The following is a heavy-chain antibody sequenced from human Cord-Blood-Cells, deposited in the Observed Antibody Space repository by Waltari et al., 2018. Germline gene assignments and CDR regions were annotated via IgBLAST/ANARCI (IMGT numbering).Heavy chain of an antibody. J-gene: IGHJ3*02. CDR2: IIPILGIA. Sequence: QVQLVQSGAEVKKPGSSVKVSCKASGGTFSSYAISWVGQAPGQGLEWMGRIIPILGIANYAQKFQGRVTITADKSTSTTYMELSSLRSEDTAVYYCARGTGDWDAFDIWGQGTMVTVSS. V-gene: IGHV1-69*09. D-gene: IGHD7-27*01. CDR3: ARGTGDWDAFDI. CDR1: GGTFSSYA.